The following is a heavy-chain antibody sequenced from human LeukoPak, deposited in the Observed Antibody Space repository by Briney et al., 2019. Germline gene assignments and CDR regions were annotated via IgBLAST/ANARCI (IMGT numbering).Heavy chain of an antibody. CDR1: GFTFGDYA. CDR2: IHPEGNEK. D-gene: IGHD5-12*01. V-gene: IGHV3-7*01. CDR3: ARGGFSHGFDI. Sequence: GESLKISCTASGFTFGDYAMSWVRQAPGKGLEWVANIHPEGNEKYHVDSVKGRFTISRDNAKNTLYLQMDSLRAEDTAVYYCARGGFSHGFDIWGQGTMVTVSS. J-gene: IGHJ3*02.